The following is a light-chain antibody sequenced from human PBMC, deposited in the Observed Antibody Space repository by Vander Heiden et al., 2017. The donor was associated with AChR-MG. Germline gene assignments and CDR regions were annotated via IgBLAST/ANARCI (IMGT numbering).Light chain of an antibody. J-gene: IGKJ1*01. Sequence: EIVLTQSPGTLSLSPGERATLSCRASQSVSSSLAWYQQKPGQAPRVIIYGASSRATGIPDRFSGSGSGTDFTLTISRLDPEDFAVYYCHQEGSSPLTFGQGTKVEIK. CDR1: QSVSSS. V-gene: IGKV3-20*01. CDR3: HQEGSSPLT. CDR2: GAS.